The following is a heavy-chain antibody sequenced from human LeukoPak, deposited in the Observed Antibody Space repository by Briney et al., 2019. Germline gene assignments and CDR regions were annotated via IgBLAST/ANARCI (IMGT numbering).Heavy chain of an antibody. CDR3: ARVLYSSSWDAFDI. J-gene: IGHJ3*02. CDR1: GYTFTGYY. CDR2: INPNSGGT. D-gene: IGHD6-13*01. V-gene: IGHV1-2*02. Sequence: ASVKVSCKASGYTFTGYYMHWVRQAPGQGLEWMGWINPNSGGTNYAQEFQGRVTMTRDTSISTAYMELSRLRSDDTAVYYCARVLYSSSWDAFDIWGQGTMVTVSS.